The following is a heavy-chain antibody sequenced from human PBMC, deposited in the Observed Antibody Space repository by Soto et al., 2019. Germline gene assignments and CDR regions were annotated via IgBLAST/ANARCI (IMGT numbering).Heavy chain of an antibody. J-gene: IGHJ5*02. CDR1: GGSISSSSYY. Sequence: QLQLQESGPGLVKPSETLSLTCTVSGGSISSSSYYWGWIRQPPGKGLEWIGSIYYSGSTYYNPSLRSRVTISVDTSKNQFSLKLSSVTAADTAVYYCARNVRIFGVVIIGDWFDPWGQGTLVTVSS. D-gene: IGHD3-3*01. CDR2: IYYSGST. V-gene: IGHV4-39*01. CDR3: ARNVRIFGVVIIGDWFDP.